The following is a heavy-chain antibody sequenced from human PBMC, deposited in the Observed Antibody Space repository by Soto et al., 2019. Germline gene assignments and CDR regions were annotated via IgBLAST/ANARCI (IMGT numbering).Heavy chain of an antibody. CDR1: GGSFSGYY. CDR2: INHSGST. V-gene: IGHV4-34*01. D-gene: IGHD2-15*01. CDR3: VRGTDCATVDACHRYFDA. Sequence: PSETLSLTCAVYGGSFSGYYWSWIRQPPGKGLEWIGEINHSGSTNYNPSLKSRVTISVDTSKNQFSLKLSSVTAADTAVYYCVRGTDCATVDACHRYFDAWGQGSPVTVSS. J-gene: IGHJ4*02.